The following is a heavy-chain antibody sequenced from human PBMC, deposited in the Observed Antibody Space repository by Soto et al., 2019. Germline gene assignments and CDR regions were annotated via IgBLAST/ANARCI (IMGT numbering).Heavy chain of an antibody. CDR2: VSGSGGNT. V-gene: IGHV3-23*01. CDR3: ARAIGYYGMDV. CDR1: GFIFSSFA. J-gene: IGHJ6*02. D-gene: IGHD3-22*01. Sequence: PGGSLRLSCAASGFIFSSFAMSWVRQAPGRGVECVSGVSGSGGNTYYAESVKGRFTVSRDNVKKTLYLQMNSLRAEDTAVYYCARAIGYYGMDVWGQGTTVTVSS.